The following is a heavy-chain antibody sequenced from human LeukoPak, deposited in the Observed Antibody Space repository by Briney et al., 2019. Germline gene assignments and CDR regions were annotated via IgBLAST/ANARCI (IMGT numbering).Heavy chain of an antibody. D-gene: IGHD3-22*01. V-gene: IGHV3-48*03. Sequence: GGSLRLSCAASGFTFSSYEMNWVRQAPGKGLEWVSYISSIGSTIYYADSVKGRFTISRDNAKNSLYLQMNSLRAEDTAVYYCARDLWRYYDSSGYQPTFDYWGQGTLVTVSS. J-gene: IGHJ4*02. CDR1: GFTFSSYE. CDR2: ISSIGSTI. CDR3: ARDLWRYYDSSGYQPTFDY.